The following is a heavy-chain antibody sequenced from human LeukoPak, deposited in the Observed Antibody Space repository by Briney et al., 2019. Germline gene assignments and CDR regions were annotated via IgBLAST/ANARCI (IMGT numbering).Heavy chain of an antibody. CDR3: ARAQFRTNYAAPNY. D-gene: IGHD4/OR15-4a*01. CDR1: GFTFSTYW. V-gene: IGHV3-7*01. J-gene: IGHJ4*02. CDR2: IKQDGSEK. Sequence: QAGGSLRLSCAASGFTFSTYWMSWVRQAPGKGLEWVANIKQDGSEKYYVDSVKGRFTISRDNAKNSLYLQMNSLRAEDTAVYYCARAQFRTNYAAPNYWGQGTLVTVSS.